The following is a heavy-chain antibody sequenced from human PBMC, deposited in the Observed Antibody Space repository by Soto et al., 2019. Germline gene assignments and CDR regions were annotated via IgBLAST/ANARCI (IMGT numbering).Heavy chain of an antibody. CDR1: GFTFSSYG. CDR3: ARGSRSHYYGSGNRPNGMDV. D-gene: IGHD3-10*01. CDR2: IWYDGSNK. J-gene: IGHJ6*02. Sequence: PGGSLRLSCAASGFTFSSYGMHWVRQAPGKGLEWVAVIWYDGSNKYYADSVKGRFTISRDNSKNTLYLQMNSLRAEDTAVYYCARGSRSHYYGSGNRPNGMDVWGQGTTVTVSS. V-gene: IGHV3-33*01.